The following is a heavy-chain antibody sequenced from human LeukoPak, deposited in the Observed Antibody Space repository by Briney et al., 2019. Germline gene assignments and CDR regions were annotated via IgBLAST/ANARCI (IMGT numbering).Heavy chain of an antibody. CDR1: GGSISSSNW. D-gene: IGHD5/OR15-5a*01. Sequence: PSETLSLTCAVSGGSISSSNWWSWVRQPPGKGLEWIGEIFHSGTTNFNPSLKSRVTISVDKSKNQFSLKLSSVTAADTAVYFCAGQSVSYFDSWGQGTLVTVSS. V-gene: IGHV4-4*02. J-gene: IGHJ4*02. CDR3: AGQSVSYFDS. CDR2: IFHSGTT.